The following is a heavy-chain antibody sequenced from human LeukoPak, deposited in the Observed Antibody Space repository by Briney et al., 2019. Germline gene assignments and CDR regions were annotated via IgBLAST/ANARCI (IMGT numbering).Heavy chain of an antibody. CDR3: ARLSLYCGGDCYPGPIGY. J-gene: IGHJ4*02. CDR1: GGSVSSGSYY. V-gene: IGHV4-61*01. Sequence: SETLSLTCTVSGGSVSSGSYYWSWIRQPPGKGLDWMGNIYYSGSTNYNPSLKSRVTISVDTSKNQFSLKLSSVTAADTAVYYCARLSLYCGGDCYPGPIGYWGQGTLVTVSS. CDR2: IYYSGST. D-gene: IGHD2-21*02.